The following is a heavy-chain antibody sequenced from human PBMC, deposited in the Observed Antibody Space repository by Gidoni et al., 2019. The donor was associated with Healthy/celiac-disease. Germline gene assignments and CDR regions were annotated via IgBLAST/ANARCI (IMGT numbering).Heavy chain of an antibody. J-gene: IGHJ4*02. V-gene: IGHV3-11*06. CDR1: GLSFSCYY. Sequence: QVQLVESGGGLVEPGGSLRLSCAASGLSFSCYYTSWIRQAPGKGLEWVSYISSSSSYTNYADSVKGRFTISRDNAKNSLYLQMNSLRAEDTAVYYCARERGNDYVWGSYYFDYWGQGTLVTVSS. D-gene: IGHD3-16*01. CDR3: ARERGNDYVWGSYYFDY. CDR2: ISSSSSYT.